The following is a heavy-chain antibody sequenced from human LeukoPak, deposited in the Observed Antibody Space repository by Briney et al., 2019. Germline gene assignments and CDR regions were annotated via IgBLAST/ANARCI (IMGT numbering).Heavy chain of an antibody. CDR3: AKVYCSRTSCPYYYYYGMDV. D-gene: IGHD2-2*01. V-gene: IGHV3-7*03. CDR1: GFTFSSYW. J-gene: IGHJ6*02. Sequence: GGSLRLSCAASGFTFSSYWMSWVRQAPGKGLEWVANIKQDGSEKYYVDSVKGRFTISRDNAKNSLYLQMNSLRAEDTAVYYCAKVYCSRTSCPYYYYYGMDVWGQGTTVTVSS. CDR2: IKQDGSEK.